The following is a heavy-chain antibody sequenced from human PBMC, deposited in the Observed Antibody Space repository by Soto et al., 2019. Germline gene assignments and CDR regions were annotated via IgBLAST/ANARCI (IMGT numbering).Heavy chain of an antibody. CDR3: ARSSSGFLGPEPYYMDV. V-gene: IGHV4-31*03. CDR2: IYYSGST. D-gene: IGHD2-15*01. Sequence: SETLSLTCTVSGGSISSGGYYWSWIRQHPGKGLEWIGYIYYSGSTYYNPSLKSRVTISVDTSKNQFSLKLSSVTAADTAVYYCARSSSGFLGPEPYYMDVWGRGTTVTVSS. CDR1: GGSISSGGYY. J-gene: IGHJ6*03.